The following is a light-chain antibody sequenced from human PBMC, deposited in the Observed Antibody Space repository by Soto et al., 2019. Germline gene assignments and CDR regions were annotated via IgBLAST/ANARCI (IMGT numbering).Light chain of an antibody. CDR3: QQYNNWPPT. Sequence: EIVMTQSPATLSVSPGERATLYCRASQSVSRDLAWYQQKPGQAPRLLLYGASIRAPDIPARFSGSASGTEFSLTISSLQSEDFAVYYCQQYNNWPPTCGQGTRLEIK. CDR2: GAS. V-gene: IGKV3-15*01. J-gene: IGKJ5*01. CDR1: QSVSRD.